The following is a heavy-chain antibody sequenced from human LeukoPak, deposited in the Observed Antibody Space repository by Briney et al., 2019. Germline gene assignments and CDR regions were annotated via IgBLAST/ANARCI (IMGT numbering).Heavy chain of an antibody. J-gene: IGHJ4*02. Sequence: PGGSLRLSCAASGFTLSSYWMSWVRQAPGKGLEWVSGISDGGDNTYYADSVKGRFTISRDNSKNTLYLQMNSLRAEDTAVYYCAKGSGYDTDFDFWGQGTLVSVSS. CDR2: ISDGGDNT. D-gene: IGHD5-12*01. CDR3: AKGSGYDTDFDF. V-gene: IGHV3-23*01. CDR1: GFTLSSYW.